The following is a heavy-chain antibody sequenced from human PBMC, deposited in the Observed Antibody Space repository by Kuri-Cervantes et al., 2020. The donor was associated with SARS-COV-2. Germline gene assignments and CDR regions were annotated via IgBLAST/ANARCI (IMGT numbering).Heavy chain of an antibody. Sequence: ASVKVSCKASGYTFTSYGISWVRQAPGQGLEWMGWISAYNGNTNYAQKLQGRVTMTTDTSTSTAYMELRSLRSDATAVYSCAAGYSSSWYTDFDYWGQGTLVTVSS. CDR3: AAGYSSSWYTDFDY. CDR1: GYTFTSYG. V-gene: IGHV1-18*01. J-gene: IGHJ4*02. D-gene: IGHD6-13*01. CDR2: ISAYNGNT.